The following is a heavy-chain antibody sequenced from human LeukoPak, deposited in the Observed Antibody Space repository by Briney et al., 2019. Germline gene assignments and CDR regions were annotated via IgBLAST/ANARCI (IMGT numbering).Heavy chain of an antibody. CDR1: GFTFSSYA. D-gene: IGHD1-26*01. J-gene: IGHJ4*02. CDR2: ISYDGSNK. CDR3: AKDRGRLASGSHFPFDY. V-gene: IGHV3-30*04. Sequence: GRSLRLSCAASGFTFSSYAMHWVRQAPGKGLEWVAVISYDGSNKYYADSVKGRFTISRDNSKNTLYLQMNSLRAEDTAVYYCAKDRGRLASGSHFPFDYWGQGTLVTVSS.